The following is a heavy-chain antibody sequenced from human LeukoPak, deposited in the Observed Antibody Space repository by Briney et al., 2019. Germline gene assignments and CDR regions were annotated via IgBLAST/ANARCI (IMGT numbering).Heavy chain of an antibody. V-gene: IGHV3-43D*03. CDR1: GFTFDDYA. D-gene: IGHD3-9*01. CDR3: AKDASPRYFDWLSLDY. Sequence: GGSLRLSCAASGFTFDDYAMHWVRQAPGKGLEWVSLISWDGGSTYYADSVKGRFTISRDNSKNSLYLQMNSLRAEDTALYYCAKDASPRYFDWLSLDYWGQGTLVTVSS. J-gene: IGHJ4*02. CDR2: ISWDGGST.